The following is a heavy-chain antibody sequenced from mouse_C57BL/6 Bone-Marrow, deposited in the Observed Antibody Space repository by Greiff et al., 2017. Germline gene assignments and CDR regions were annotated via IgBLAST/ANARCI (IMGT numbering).Heavy chain of an antibody. D-gene: IGHD1-1*01. CDR1: GFTFSSYG. CDR3: ARRRGGSPFAY. J-gene: IGHJ3*01. CDR2: ISSGGSYT. V-gene: IGHV5-6*01. Sequence: EVQLVESGGDLVKPGGSLTLSCAASGFTFSSYGMSLVRQTPDKRLEWVATISSGGSYTYYPDSVKGRFTISRDNAKNTLYLQMSSLKSEDTAMYYCARRRGGSPFAYWGQGTLVTVSA.